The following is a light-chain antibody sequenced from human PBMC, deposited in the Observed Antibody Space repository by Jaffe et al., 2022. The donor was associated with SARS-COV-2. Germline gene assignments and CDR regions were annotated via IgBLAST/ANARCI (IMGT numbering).Light chain of an antibody. CDR3: QQYGSSPLT. V-gene: IGKV3-20*01. J-gene: IGKJ4*01. CDR2: GAS. CDR1: QSVRDNY. Sequence: EIVLTQSPGTLSLSPGERATLSCRASQSVRDNYLAWYQRKPGQAPRILIYGASSRAAGIPERVSGSGSGTDFTLTISRLEPEDSAVYYCQQYGSSPLTFGGGTLVEI.